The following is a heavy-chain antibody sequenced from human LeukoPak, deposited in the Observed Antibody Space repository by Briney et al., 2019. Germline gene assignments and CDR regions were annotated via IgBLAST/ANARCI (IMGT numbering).Heavy chain of an antibody. J-gene: IGHJ4*02. CDR2: INHSGST. CDR1: GGSFSGYY. CDR3: ARRRRTYHYGSGFDY. Sequence: SETLSLTCAVYGGSFSGYYWSWIRQPPGKGLEWIGEINHSGSTNYNPSLKSRVTISVDTSKNQFSLKLSSVTAADTAVYYCARRRRTYHYGSGFDYWGQGTLVTVSS. V-gene: IGHV4-34*01. D-gene: IGHD3-10*01.